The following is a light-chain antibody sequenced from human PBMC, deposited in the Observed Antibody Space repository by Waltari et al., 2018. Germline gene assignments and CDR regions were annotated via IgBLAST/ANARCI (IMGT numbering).Light chain of an antibody. V-gene: IGLV2-14*03. CDR1: PKNVDGHKG. Sequence: QSALTQPASVSGSPGQPITISCRGIPKNVDGHKGVAWYQHPPGKAPKLIIYDVTNRPSGVTNRFSGSKSGNTASLSISGLRAEDEAVYHCCTCTSSSSYVFGGGTKVTVL. CDR2: DVT. J-gene: IGLJ2*01. CDR3: CTCTSSSSYV.